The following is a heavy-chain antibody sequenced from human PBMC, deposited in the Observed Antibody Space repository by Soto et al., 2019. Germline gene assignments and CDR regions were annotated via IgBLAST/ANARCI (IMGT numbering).Heavy chain of an antibody. CDR2: INSDGSST. D-gene: IGHD3-16*01. V-gene: IGHV3-74*01. J-gene: IGHJ6*03. Sequence: EVQLVESGGGLVQPGGSLRLSCAASGFTFSSYWMHWVRQAPGKGLVWVSRINSDGSSTSYADSVKGRFTISRDNAKNTLYLQMNSLRAEDTAVYYCARAGGSPLNYYYYYYMDVWGKGTTVTVSS. CDR3: ARAGGSPLNYYYYYYMDV. CDR1: GFTFSSYW.